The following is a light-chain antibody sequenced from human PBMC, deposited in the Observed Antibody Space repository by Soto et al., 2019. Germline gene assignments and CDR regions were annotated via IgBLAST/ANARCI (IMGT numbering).Light chain of an antibody. Sequence: DIVMTQTPDSLAVSLGERATINCKSSQIVLYSSNNKNYLSWYQQNPGQPPKLLIYWTSTRESGAPDTFSGRGSGTDFTLTFCSLQAEDVAVYYCQQYYTSPITFDGGTKVEIK. CDR1: QIVLYSSNNKNY. V-gene: IGKV4-1*01. CDR3: QQYYTSPIT. J-gene: IGKJ4*01. CDR2: WTS.